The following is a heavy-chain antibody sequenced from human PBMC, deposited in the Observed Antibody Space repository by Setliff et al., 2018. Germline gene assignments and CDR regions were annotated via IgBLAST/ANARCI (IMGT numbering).Heavy chain of an antibody. V-gene: IGHV1-46*01. J-gene: IGHJ3*02. CDR2: INPSSGRT. CDR3: ARDVFPYHYEGAFDI. Sequence: ASVKVSCKASGYTFTSHYMHWVRQAPGLGLEWMGTINPSSGRTSYAQKFQGRVAMTRDTSTSTVYVDMSSLRSEDTAVYYCARDVFPYHYEGAFDIWGQGTMVTVSS. D-gene: IGHD3-22*01. CDR1: GYTFTSHY.